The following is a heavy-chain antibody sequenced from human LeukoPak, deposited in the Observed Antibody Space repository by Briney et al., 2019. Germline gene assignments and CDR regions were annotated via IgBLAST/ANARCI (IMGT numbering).Heavy chain of an antibody. CDR3: ARQLRGEAVAGHLQPFDY. V-gene: IGHV4-31*03. CDR1: GGSISSGGYY. D-gene: IGHD6-19*01. CDR2: IYYSGTT. J-gene: IGHJ4*02. Sequence: SQTLSLTCTVSGGSISSGGYYWSWIRQHPGKGLEWIGYIYYSGTTSYNPSLKSRVSISFDTSKNQFFLKLNSVTAADTAVYYCARQLRGEAVAGHLQPFDYWGQGTLVTVSS.